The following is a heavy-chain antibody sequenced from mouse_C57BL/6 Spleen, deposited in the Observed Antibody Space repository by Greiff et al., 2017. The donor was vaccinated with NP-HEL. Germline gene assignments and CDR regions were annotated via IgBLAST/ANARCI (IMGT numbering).Heavy chain of an antibody. D-gene: IGHD1-1*02. Sequence: EVQLQQSGPELVKPGASVKIPCKASGYTFTDYNMDWVKQSHGKSLEWIGDINPNNGGTIYNQKFKGKATLTVDKSSSTAYMELRSLTSEDTAVYYCGRGTLWGYAMDYWGQGTSVTVSS. CDR3: GRGTLWGYAMDY. CDR1: GYTFTDYN. V-gene: IGHV1-18*01. J-gene: IGHJ4*01. CDR2: INPNNGGT.